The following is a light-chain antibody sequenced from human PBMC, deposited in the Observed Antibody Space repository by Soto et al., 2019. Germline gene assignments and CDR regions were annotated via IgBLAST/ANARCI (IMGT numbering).Light chain of an antibody. CDR3: QNYNRATIT. Sequence: DIQMTQSPSSLSGSVGDRVTITCRASQGISFYLAWYQKTPGKVPKHLIYGASKLDSGVPSRFSGGGSGTNFNLTISRLQTEDVGTYECQNYNRATITFGQGTRLEIK. CDR1: QGISFY. CDR2: GAS. J-gene: IGKJ5*01. V-gene: IGKV1-27*01.